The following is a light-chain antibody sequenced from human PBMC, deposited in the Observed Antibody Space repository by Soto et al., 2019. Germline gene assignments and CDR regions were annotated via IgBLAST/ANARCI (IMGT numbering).Light chain of an antibody. Sequence: SYELTQPPSVSVAPGKTATISCGGNNIGSKSVHWYQRKPGQAPVLVIYSEPALPSVIPERFSGSNSGNTATLTISRVEAGDEADYYCQVWESPSAHVVFGGGTKLTVL. CDR3: QVWESPSAHVV. V-gene: IGLV3-21*01. CDR1: NIGSKS. CDR2: SEP. J-gene: IGLJ2*01.